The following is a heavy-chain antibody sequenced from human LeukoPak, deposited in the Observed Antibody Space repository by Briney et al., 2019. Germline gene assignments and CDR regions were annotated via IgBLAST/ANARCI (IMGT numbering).Heavy chain of an antibody. CDR1: GYTFTNFG. D-gene: IGHD6-13*01. V-gene: IGHV1-18*01. CDR3: ARWYSSSWYHFDY. CDR2: NSAYNDNA. J-gene: IGHJ4*02. Sequence: ASVKVSCKASGYTFTNFGISWVRQAPGQGLEWMGWNSAYNDNANYAQKVQGRVTMTTDTSTSTAYMELRSLRSDDTAIYYCARWYSSSWYHFDYWGQGTLVTVSS.